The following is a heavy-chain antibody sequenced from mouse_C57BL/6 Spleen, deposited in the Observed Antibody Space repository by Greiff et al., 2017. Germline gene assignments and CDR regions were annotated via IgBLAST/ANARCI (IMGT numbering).Heavy chain of an antibody. J-gene: IGHJ3*01. CDR3: ARVSYGNYGGFAY. Sequence: QVQLQQPGAELVKPGASVKLSCKASGYTFTSYWMHWVKQRPGQGLEWIGMIHPNSGSTNYNEKFKSKATLTVVKSSSTAYMQLSSLTSEDSAVYYCARVSYGNYGGFAYWGQGTLVTVSA. V-gene: IGHV1-64*01. CDR1: GYTFTSYW. D-gene: IGHD2-1*01. CDR2: IHPNSGST.